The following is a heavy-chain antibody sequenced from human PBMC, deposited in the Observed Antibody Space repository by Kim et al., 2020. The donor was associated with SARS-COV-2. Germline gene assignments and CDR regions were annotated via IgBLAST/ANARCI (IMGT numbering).Heavy chain of an antibody. D-gene: IGHD3-9*01. CDR2: IDPSDSYT. Sequence: GESLKISCKGSGYSFTSYWISWVRQMPGKGLEWMGRIDPSDSYTNYSPSFQGHVTISADKSISTAYLQWSSLKASDTAMYYCARQKDYDILTGYYYYYGMDVWGQGTTVTVSS. CDR3: ARQKDYDILTGYYYYYGMDV. CDR1: GYSFTSYW. J-gene: IGHJ6*02. V-gene: IGHV5-10-1*01.